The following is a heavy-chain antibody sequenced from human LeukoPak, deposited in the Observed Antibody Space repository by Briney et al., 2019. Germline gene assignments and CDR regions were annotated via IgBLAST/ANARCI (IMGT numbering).Heavy chain of an antibody. CDR1: GYTFTGCY. V-gene: IGHV1-2*02. J-gene: IGHJ4*02. Sequence: AASVKVSCKASGYTFTGCYMHWVRQAPGQGLEWMGWINPNSGGTNYAQKFQGRVTMTRDTSISTAYMELSRLRSDDTAVYYCARGRYSSSSPLGYWGQGTLVTVSS. CDR3: ARGRYSSSSPLGY. D-gene: IGHD6-6*01. CDR2: INPNSGGT.